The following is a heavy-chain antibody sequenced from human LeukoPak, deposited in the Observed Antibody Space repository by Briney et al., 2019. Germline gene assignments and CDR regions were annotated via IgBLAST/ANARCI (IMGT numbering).Heavy chain of an antibody. CDR3: ANTGKNYSKDFRVAFDI. J-gene: IGHJ3*02. Sequence: SETLSLTCTVSGGSISSYYWSWIRQPAGKGLEWIGRIFSSGSTNYNPSLKSRVTMSVDTSKNQFSLKLSSVTAADTAVYYCANTGKNYSKDFRVAFDIGGKGTMVTVSS. CDR2: IFSSGST. CDR1: GGSISSYY. V-gene: IGHV4-4*07. D-gene: IGHD3-10*01.